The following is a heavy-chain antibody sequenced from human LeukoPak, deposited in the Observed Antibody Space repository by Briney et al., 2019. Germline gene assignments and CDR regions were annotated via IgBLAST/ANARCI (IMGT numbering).Heavy chain of an antibody. D-gene: IGHD4-23*01. V-gene: IGHV3-23*01. CDR3: AKTVVTPGGGY. J-gene: IGHJ4*02. CDR2: ISGSGGST. CDR1: GFTFSSYG. Sequence: GGSLRLSCEASGFTFSSYGMSWVRQAPGKGLEWVSAISGSGGSTYYADSVKGRFTISRDNSKNTLYLQMNSLRAEDTAVYYCAKTVVTPGGGYWGQGTLVTVSS.